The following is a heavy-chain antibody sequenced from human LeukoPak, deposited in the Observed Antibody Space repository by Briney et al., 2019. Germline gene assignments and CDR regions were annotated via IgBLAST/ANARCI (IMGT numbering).Heavy chain of an antibody. D-gene: IGHD6-13*01. CDR3: AKDHYSSSWFFDY. V-gene: IGHV3-23*01. J-gene: IGHJ4*02. Sequence: GGSLRLSCAASGFTFSSYAMSGFRQAPGKGLEWVSAISGSGGSTYYADSVKGRFTISRDNSKNTLYLQMNSLRAEDTAVYYCAKDHYSSSWFFDYWGQGTLVTVSS. CDR2: ISGSGGST. CDR1: GFTFSSYA.